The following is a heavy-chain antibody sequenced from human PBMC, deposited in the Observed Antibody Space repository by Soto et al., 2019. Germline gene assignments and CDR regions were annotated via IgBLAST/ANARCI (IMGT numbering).Heavy chain of an antibody. J-gene: IGHJ3*02. Sequence: EVPLVESGGGLIQPGGSLRLSCAASGFTVSSNYMSWVRQAPGKGLEWVSVIYSGGSTYYADSVKGRFTISRDNSKNTLYLQMNSLRAEDTAVYYCARDSGQLWLPGAFDIWGQGTMVTVSS. D-gene: IGHD5-18*01. CDR1: GFTVSSNY. V-gene: IGHV3-53*01. CDR3: ARDSGQLWLPGAFDI. CDR2: IYSGGST.